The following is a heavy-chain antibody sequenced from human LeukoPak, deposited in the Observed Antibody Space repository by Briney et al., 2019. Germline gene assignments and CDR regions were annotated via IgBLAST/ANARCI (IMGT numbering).Heavy chain of an antibody. J-gene: IGHJ4*02. D-gene: IGHD3-10*01. CDR3: ARRMLWFGESTFDY. CDR2: IYYSGST. Sequence: SETLSLTCTVSGGSISSYYWSWIRQPPGKGLEWIGYIYYSGSTNYNPSLKSRVTISVDTSKSQFSLKLSSVTAADTAVYYCARRMLWFGESTFDYWGQGTLVTVSS. V-gene: IGHV4-59*01. CDR1: GGSISSYY.